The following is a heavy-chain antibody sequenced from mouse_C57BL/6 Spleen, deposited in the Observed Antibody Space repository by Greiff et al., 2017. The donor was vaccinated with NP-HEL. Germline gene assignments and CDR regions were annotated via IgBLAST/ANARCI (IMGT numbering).Heavy chain of an antibody. V-gene: IGHV1-64*01. J-gene: IGHJ4*01. CDR1: GYTFTSYW. D-gene: IGHD2-4*01. Sequence: VQLQQPGAELVKPGASVKLSCKASGYTFTSYWMHWVKQRPGQGLEWIGMIHPNSGSTNYNEKFKSKATLTVDKSSSTAYMRLSSLTSEDSAVYYCARARGLGDAMDYWGQGTSVTVSS. CDR3: ARARGLGDAMDY. CDR2: IHPNSGST.